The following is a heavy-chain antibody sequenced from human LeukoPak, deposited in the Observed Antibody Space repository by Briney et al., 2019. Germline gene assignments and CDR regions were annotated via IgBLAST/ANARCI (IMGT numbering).Heavy chain of an antibody. CDR2: IWYDGSNK. J-gene: IGHJ6*02. D-gene: IGHD1-26*01. CDR1: GFTFSSYG. CDR3: ARGDILVDYYYYGMDV. V-gene: IGHV3-33*08. Sequence: PGGSLRLSCAASGFTFSSYGMHWVRQAPGKGLEWVAVIWYDGSNKYYADSVKGRFTISRDNSKNTLYLQMNSLRAEDTAVYYCARGDILVDYYYYGMDVWGQGTTVTVSS.